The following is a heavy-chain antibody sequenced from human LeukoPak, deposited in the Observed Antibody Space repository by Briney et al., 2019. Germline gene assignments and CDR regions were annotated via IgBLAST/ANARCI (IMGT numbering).Heavy chain of an antibody. D-gene: IGHD4/OR15-4a*01. CDR2: IYSGGST. V-gene: IGHV3-53*05. CDR1: GFTVSSNY. J-gene: IGHJ6*02. Sequence: GGSLRLSCAASGFTVSSNYMSWVRQAPGKGLEWVSVIYSGGSTYYADSVKGRFTISRDNSKNTLYLQMNSLRAEDTALYYCAKDRAKYYYYGMDVWGQGTTVTVSS. CDR3: AKDRAKYYYYGMDV.